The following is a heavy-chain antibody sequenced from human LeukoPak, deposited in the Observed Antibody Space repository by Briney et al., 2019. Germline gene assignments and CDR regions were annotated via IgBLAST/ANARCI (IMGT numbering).Heavy chain of an antibody. CDR3: ARESQWLYYFDY. Sequence: GGSLRLSCAASGFTFSSYSMNWVRQAPGKGLEWVSSISSSSSYIYYADSVKGRFTISRDNAKNSLYLQMNSLRAEDTAVYYCARESQWLYYFDYWGQGTLVTVSS. J-gene: IGHJ4*02. CDR2: ISSSSSYI. D-gene: IGHD6-19*01. V-gene: IGHV3-21*01. CDR1: GFTFSSYS.